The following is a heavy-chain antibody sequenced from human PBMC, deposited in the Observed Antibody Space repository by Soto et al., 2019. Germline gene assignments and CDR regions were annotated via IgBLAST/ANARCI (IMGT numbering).Heavy chain of an antibody. Sequence: VQLVESGGGEVQPGRSLRLSCAASGFTYTDFALHWVRQAPGKGLEWVAIISYDGSDNYYADSVKGRFAISRDNPKNTLYLEMNSLRPEDTAVYFCARRAWDSYSAIDVWGQGTTVTVFS. J-gene: IGHJ6*02. D-gene: IGHD3-22*01. CDR1: GFTYTDFA. CDR2: ISYDGSDN. V-gene: IGHV3-30*09. CDR3: ARRAWDSYSAIDV.